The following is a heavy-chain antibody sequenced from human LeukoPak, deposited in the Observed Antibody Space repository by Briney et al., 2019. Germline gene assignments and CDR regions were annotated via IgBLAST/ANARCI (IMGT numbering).Heavy chain of an antibody. D-gene: IGHD6-13*01. Sequence: SETLSLTCTVSGGSISSYYWSWIRQPAGKGLEWIGRIYTSGSTNYNPSLKSRVTMSVDTSKNQFSLKLSSVTAADTAVYYCASGGIAAAPFDYWGQGTLVTVSS. CDR3: ASGGIAAAPFDY. V-gene: IGHV4-4*07. J-gene: IGHJ4*02. CDR1: GGSISSYY. CDR2: IYTSGST.